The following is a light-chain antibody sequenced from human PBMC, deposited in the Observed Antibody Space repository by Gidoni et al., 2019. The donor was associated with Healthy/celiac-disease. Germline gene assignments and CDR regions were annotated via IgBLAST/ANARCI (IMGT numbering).Light chain of an antibody. V-gene: IGLV2-14*01. Sequence: QSALTQPASVSGSPGQSITLSCTGTSSDVGGYNYVSWYQQHPGKAPKLMIYEVSNRPSGVSNRFSGSKSGNTASLTISGPQAEDEADYYCSSYTSSSIVVFGGGTKLTVL. CDR2: EVS. CDR1: SSDVGGYNY. J-gene: IGLJ2*01. CDR3: SSYTSSSIVV.